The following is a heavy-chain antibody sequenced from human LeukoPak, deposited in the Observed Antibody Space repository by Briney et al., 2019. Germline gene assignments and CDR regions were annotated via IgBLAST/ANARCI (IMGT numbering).Heavy chain of an antibody. CDR2: INPNSGGT. CDR3: ARGNMITFGGVIVS. D-gene: IGHD3-16*02. CDR1: GYTFTGYY. Sequence: ASVKVSCKASGYTFTGYYMHWVRQAPGQGLEWMGWINPNSGGTNYPQKFQGRVTMTRDTSISTAYMELSRLRSDDTAVYYCARGNMITFGGVIVSWGQGTLVTVSS. J-gene: IGHJ4*02. V-gene: IGHV1-2*02.